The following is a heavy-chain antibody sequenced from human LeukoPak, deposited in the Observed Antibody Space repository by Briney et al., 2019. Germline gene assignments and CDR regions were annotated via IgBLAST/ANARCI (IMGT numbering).Heavy chain of an antibody. D-gene: IGHD6-13*01. Sequence: GESLKISCKGSGYRFTTYWIGWVRQMPGKGLEWMGIIYPGDSDTRYSPSFQGQVAISADKSISTAYLQWSSLKASDTAMYYCARLIGYSSSSVFDIWGQGTMVTVSS. CDR3: ARLIGYSSSSVFDI. J-gene: IGHJ3*02. V-gene: IGHV5-51*01. CDR2: IYPGDSDT. CDR1: GYRFTTYW.